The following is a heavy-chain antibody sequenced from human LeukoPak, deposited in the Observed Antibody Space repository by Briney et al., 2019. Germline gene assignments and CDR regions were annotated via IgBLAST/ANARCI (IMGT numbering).Heavy chain of an antibody. CDR3: AREGDYYDSSGYFDY. V-gene: IGHV3-66*01. Sequence: PGRSLRLSCAASGFIVSSNYMSWVRQAPGKGLEWVSVIYSGGSTYYADSVKGRFTISRDNSKNTLYLQMNSLRAEDTAVYYCAREGDYYDSSGYFDYWGQGTLVTVSS. D-gene: IGHD3-22*01. CDR2: IYSGGST. CDR1: GFIVSSNY. J-gene: IGHJ4*02.